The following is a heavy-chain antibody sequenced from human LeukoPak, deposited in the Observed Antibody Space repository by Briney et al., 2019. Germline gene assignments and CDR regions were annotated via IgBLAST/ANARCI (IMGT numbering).Heavy chain of an antibody. CDR2: ITTSTGKP. V-gene: IGHV7-4-1*02. Sequence: GASEKVSCKASGYTFTVYSINWLRQAPGQGLEWMGWITTSTGKPTYAQGFTGRFVFSLDTSVSTTYLHINSLKAEDTAVYYCARDYCSSTSCLFDCWGQGTLVTVSS. J-gene: IGHJ4*02. D-gene: IGHD2-2*01. CDR3: ARDYCSSTSCLFDC. CDR1: GYTFTVYS.